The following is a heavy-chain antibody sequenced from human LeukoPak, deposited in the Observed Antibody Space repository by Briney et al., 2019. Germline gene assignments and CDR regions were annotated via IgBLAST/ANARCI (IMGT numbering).Heavy chain of an antibody. J-gene: IGHJ2*01. D-gene: IGHD2-2*03. CDR1: GGSISSYY. Sequence: SETLSLTCTVSGGSISSYYWSWIRQPPGKGLEWIGYIYYSGSTNYNPSLKSRVTISVDTSKNQFSLKLSSVTAADTAVYYCARTLVGYCSSTSCLDWYFDLWGRGTLVTVSS. V-gene: IGHV4-59*08. CDR2: IYYSGST. CDR3: ARTLVGYCSSTSCLDWYFDL.